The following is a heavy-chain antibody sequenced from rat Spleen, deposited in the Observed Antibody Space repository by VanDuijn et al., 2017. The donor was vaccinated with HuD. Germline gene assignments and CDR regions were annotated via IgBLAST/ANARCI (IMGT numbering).Heavy chain of an antibody. CDR2: IIYDGSST. V-gene: IGHV5-17*01. CDR1: GFTFSDYA. CDR3: ARHYGGYSEYVMDA. D-gene: IGHD1-11*01. J-gene: IGHJ4*01. Sequence: EVQLVESGGGLVQPGRSLKFSCAASGFTFSDYAMAWVRQAPKKGLEWVATIIYDGSSTYYRDSVKGRFTISRDNAKSTLYLQMDSLRSEDTATYYCARHYGGYSEYVMDAWGQGASVTVSS.